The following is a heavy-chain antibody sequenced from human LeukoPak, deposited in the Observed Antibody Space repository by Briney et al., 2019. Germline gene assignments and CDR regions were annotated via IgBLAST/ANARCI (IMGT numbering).Heavy chain of an antibody. D-gene: IGHD6-13*01. V-gene: IGHV1-3*01. CDR2: INAGNGNT. CDR3: ARVGPYSSSYNPHFDY. CDR1: GYTFTSYA. J-gene: IGHJ4*02. Sequence: ASVKVSCKASGYTFTSYAMHWVRQAPGQRLEWMGWINAGNGNTKYSQKFQGRVTITRDTSASTAYMELSSLRSEDTAVYYCARVGPYSSSYNPHFDYWGQGTLVTVSS.